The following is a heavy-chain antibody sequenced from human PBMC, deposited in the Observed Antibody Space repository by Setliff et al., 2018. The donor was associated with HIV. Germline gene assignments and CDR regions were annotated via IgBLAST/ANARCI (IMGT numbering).Heavy chain of an antibody. V-gene: IGHV3-11*04. Sequence: PGGSLRLSCAASGFTFDDYTMNWIRQAPGKGLEWVSYINNNGDTTYYADSVKGRFTISRDNAKNSLYLQMSNLRVEDTAVYYCARDSPQGWNRPRDMDVWGKGTTVTVSS. CDR2: INNNGDTT. J-gene: IGHJ6*03. D-gene: IGHD1-1*01. CDR3: ARDSPQGWNRPRDMDV. CDR1: GFTFDDYT.